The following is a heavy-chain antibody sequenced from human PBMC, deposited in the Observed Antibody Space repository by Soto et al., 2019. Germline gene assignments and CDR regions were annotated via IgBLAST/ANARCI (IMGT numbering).Heavy chain of an antibody. CDR2: ISSSSSTI. D-gene: IGHD2-15*01. V-gene: IGHV3-48*02. CDR3: ARDRVVVAVAPDRGFYYGMDV. J-gene: IGHJ6*02. Sequence: EVQLVESGGGLVQPGGSLRLSCAASGFTFSSYSMNWVRQAPGKGLEWVSYISSSSSTIYYADSVKGRFTISRDNAKNSLYLQMNSLRDEDTAVYYCARDRVVVAVAPDRGFYYGMDVWGQGTTVTVSS. CDR1: GFTFSSYS.